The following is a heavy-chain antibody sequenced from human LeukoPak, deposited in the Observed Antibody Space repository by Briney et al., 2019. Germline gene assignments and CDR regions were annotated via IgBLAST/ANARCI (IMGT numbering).Heavy chain of an antibody. D-gene: IGHD6-19*01. J-gene: IGHJ3*02. Sequence: ASVKVSCKASGYTFTSYGISWVRQAPGRGLEWMGWISAYNGNTNYAQKLQGRVTMATDTSTSTAYMELRSLRSDDTAVYYCARASNARYSSGWYPQHAFDIWGQGTMVTVSS. CDR1: GYTFTSYG. CDR3: ARASNARYSSGWYPQHAFDI. CDR2: ISAYNGNT. V-gene: IGHV1-18*01.